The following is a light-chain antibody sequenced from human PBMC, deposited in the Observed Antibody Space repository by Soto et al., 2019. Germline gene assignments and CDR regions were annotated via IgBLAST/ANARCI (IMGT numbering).Light chain of an antibody. J-gene: IGKJ5*01. V-gene: IGKV1-12*01. CDR1: QHIISW. CDR2: AAS. CDR3: QEAYGFPVT. Sequence: DIQMTQSPSTVSASVGDRVTITCRASQHIISWLAWYQQQPGRAPKLLIYAASILQSGVPSRFSGSGSGTDFTLTINSLQPEDFATYYCQEAYGFPVTFGQGTRLEIK.